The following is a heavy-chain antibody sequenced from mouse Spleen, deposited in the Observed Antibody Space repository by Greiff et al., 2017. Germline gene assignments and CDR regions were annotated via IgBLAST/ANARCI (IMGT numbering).Heavy chain of an antibody. Sequence: VQLKESGPELVKPGASVKISCKASGYTFTDYYMNWVKQSHGKSLEWIGDINPNNGGTSYNQKFKGKATLTVDKSSSTAYMELRSLTSEDSAVYYCATIYYDYDGRLAYWGQGTLVTVSA. CDR1: GYTFTDYY. D-gene: IGHD2-4*01. V-gene: IGHV1-26*01. CDR3: ATIYYDYDGRLAY. J-gene: IGHJ3*01. CDR2: INPNNGGT.